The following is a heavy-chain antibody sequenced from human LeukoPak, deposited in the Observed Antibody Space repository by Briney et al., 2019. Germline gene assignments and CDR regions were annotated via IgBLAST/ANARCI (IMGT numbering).Heavy chain of an antibody. D-gene: IGHD3-10*01. CDR3: ATEKITMVRGGDPFDI. V-gene: IGHV1-24*01. J-gene: IGHJ3*02. CDR2: FDPEDGET. Sequence: GASVKVSCKVSGYTLTELSMHWVRQAPGKGLEWMGGFDPEDGETIYAQKFQGRVTMTEDTSTDTAYMELSSLRSEDTAVYYCATEKITMVRGGDPFDIWGQGTMVTVSS. CDR1: GYTLTELS.